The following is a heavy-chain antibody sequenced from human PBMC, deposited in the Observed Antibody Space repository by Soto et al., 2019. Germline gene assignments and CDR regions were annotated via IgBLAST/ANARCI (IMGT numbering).Heavy chain of an antibody. J-gene: IGHJ6*02. CDR2: IIPIFGTA. D-gene: IGHD2-15*01. V-gene: IGHV1-69*13. CDR1: GGTFSSYA. CDR3: ASRGIVVVAAIDYYYYGMDV. Sequence: SVKVSCKASGGTFSSYAISWVRQAPGQGLEWMGGIIPIFGTANYAQKFQGRVTITADESTSTAYMELSSLRSEDTAVYYCASRGIVVVAAIDYYYYGMDVWGQGTTVTVSS.